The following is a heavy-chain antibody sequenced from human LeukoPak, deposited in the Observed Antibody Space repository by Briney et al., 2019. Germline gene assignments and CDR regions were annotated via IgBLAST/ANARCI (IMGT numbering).Heavy chain of an antibody. CDR1: GYTFTGYY. CDR2: INPNSGGT. V-gene: IGHV1-2*02. CDR3: ARYDSGPKLAFDI. D-gene: IGHD3-22*01. J-gene: IGHJ3*02. Sequence: ASVKVSCKASGYTFTGYYMHWVRQAPGQGLEWMGWINPNSGGTNYAQKFQGRVTMTRDTSISTAYMELSRLRSDDTAVYYCARYDSGPKLAFDIWGQGTMVTVSS.